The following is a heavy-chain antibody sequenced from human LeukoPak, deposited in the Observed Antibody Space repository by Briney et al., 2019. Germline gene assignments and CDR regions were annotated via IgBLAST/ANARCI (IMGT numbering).Heavy chain of an antibody. V-gene: IGHV3-74*03. J-gene: IGHJ1*01. CDR3: YGANAEH. CDR1: GFTFTSYW. D-gene: IGHD4-23*01. Sequence: PGGSLTLSCTASGFTFTSYWWHWVRQAPGKGLVWVSRINLDGSDATYADSVKGRFTIARDNAKNTLYLQMNSLRAEDTAVYYCYGANAEHWGQGTLVTVSS. CDR2: INLDGSDA.